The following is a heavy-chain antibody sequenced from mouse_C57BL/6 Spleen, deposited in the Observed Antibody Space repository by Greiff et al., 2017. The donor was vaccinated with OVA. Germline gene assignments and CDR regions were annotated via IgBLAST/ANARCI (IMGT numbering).Heavy chain of an antibody. J-gene: IGHJ2*01. CDR2: IDPSDSYT. CDR1: GYTFTSYW. CDR3: ARRLRYFDY. D-gene: IGHD1-2*01. V-gene: IGHV1-69*01. Sequence: VQLQQPGAELVMPGASVKLSCKASGYTFTSYWMHWVKQRPGQGLEWIGEIDPSDSYTNYNQKFKGKTTLTVDKSSSTAYMQLRSLASEDSAVYYCARRLRYFDYWGKGTTLTVSS.